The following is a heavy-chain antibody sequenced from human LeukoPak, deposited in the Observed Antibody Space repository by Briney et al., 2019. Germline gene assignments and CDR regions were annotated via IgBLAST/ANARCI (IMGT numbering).Heavy chain of an antibody. CDR1: GGSISSYY. CDR2: IYYSGST. V-gene: IGHV4-59*08. D-gene: IGHD3-10*01. CDR3: ARHGPLSMGSSVPYFDY. J-gene: IGHJ4*02. Sequence: PSETLSLTCTVSGGSISSYYWSWIRQPPGKGLEWIGYIYYSGSTNYSPSLKSRVTISVDTSKNQFSLKLSSVTAADAAVYYCARHGPLSMGSSVPYFDYWGQGTLVTVSS.